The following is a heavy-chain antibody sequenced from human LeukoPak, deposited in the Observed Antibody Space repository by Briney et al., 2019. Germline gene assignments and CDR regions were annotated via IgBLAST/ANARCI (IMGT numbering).Heavy chain of an antibody. J-gene: IGHJ4*02. CDR3: ARQTESDGYSRY. D-gene: IGHD5-24*01. CDR2: IKQDGGEK. CDR1: GFTFSSYW. V-gene: IGHV3-7*05. Sequence: PRGSLPLSCVASGFTFSSYWMTWVRRAPGKGLEWVANIKQDGGEKNYVASVKGLFSISRDNAKNSLYLQMNSLRAEDTAVYYCARQTESDGYSRYWGQGTLVTVSS.